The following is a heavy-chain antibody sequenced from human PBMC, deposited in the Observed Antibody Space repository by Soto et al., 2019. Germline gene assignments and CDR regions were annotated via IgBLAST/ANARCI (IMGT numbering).Heavy chain of an antibody. CDR3: AREDRRDGMDV. D-gene: IGHD3-10*01. CDR2: IIPILGIA. CDR1: GGTFSSYT. Sequence: QVQLVQSGAEVKKPGSSVKVSCKASGGTFSSYTISWVRQAPGQGLEWMGRIIPILGIANYAQKFQGRVTITADKFTSTAYMELSSLRSEDTAVYYCAREDRRDGMDVWGQGTTVTVSS. V-gene: IGHV1-69*08. J-gene: IGHJ6*02.